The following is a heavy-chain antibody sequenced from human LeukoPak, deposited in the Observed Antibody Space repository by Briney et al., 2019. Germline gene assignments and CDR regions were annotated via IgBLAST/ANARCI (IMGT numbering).Heavy chain of an antibody. CDR1: GFTFSSYS. J-gene: IGHJ6*02. V-gene: IGHV3-48*02. CDR2: ISSSSSTI. D-gene: IGHD5-18*01. CDR3: ARGYSYGTYYYYGMDV. Sequence: TGGSLRLSCAASGFTFSSYSMNWVRQAPGKGLEWVSYISSSSSTIYYADSVEGRFTISRDNAKNPLYLQMNSLRDEDTAVYYCARGYSYGTYYYYGMDVWGQGTTVTVSS.